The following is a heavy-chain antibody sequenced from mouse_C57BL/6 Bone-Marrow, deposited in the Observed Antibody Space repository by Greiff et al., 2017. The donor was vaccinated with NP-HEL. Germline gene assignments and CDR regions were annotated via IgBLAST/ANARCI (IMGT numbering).Heavy chain of an antibody. Sequence: QVQLKESGPGLVQPSQSLSITCTVSGFSLTSYGVHWVRQSPGKGLEWLGVIWRGGSTDYNAAFISRLSISKDNSKSQVFFKMNMLQADDTAIYYCARNLDDGYYAYYFDYWGQGTTLTVSS. CDR1: GFSLTSYG. J-gene: IGHJ2*01. V-gene: IGHV2-2*01. CDR3: ARNLDDGYYAYYFDY. CDR2: IWRGGST. D-gene: IGHD2-3*01.